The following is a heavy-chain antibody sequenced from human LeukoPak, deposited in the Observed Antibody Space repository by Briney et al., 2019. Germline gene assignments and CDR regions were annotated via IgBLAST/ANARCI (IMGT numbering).Heavy chain of an antibody. CDR3: ARPPYSSGLGGNWFDP. CDR2: INHSGST. J-gene: IGHJ5*02. Sequence: SETLSLTCAVYGGSFSGYYWTWIRQPPGKGLEWIGEINHSGSTNYNPSLKSRVTISVDTSKNQFSLKLSSVTAADTAVYYCARPPYSSGLGGNWFDPWGQGTLVTVSS. CDR1: GGSFSGYY. D-gene: IGHD6-19*01. V-gene: IGHV4-34*01.